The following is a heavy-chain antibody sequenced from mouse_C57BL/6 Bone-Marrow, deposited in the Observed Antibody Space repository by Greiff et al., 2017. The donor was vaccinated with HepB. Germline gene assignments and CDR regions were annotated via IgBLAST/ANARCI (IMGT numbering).Heavy chain of an antibody. CDR2: IYPGGGYT. J-gene: IGHJ2*01. CDR1: GYTFTNYW. Sequence: QVQLQQSGAELVRPGTSVKMSCKASGYTFTNYWTGWAKQRPGHGLEWIGDIYPGGGYTNYNEKFKGKATLTADKSSSTAYMQFSSLTSEDSAIYYCARCYGLYFDYWGQGTTLTVSS. CDR3: ARCYGLYFDY. V-gene: IGHV1-63*01. D-gene: IGHD1-1*01.